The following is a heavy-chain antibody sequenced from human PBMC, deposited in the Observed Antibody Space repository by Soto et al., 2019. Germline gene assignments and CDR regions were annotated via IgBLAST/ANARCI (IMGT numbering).Heavy chain of an antibody. Sequence: EVQLVESGGGLIQPGGSLRLSCAASGFTVTNKYMTWVRQAPGKGLEWVSVIYSGGSTSYADSVKGRFTISRDNSRNILYLQMHSLRAEDTAVYYCARVDYGDYGWYFDRWGRGTLVTVSS. CDR1: GFTVTNKY. D-gene: IGHD4-17*01. V-gene: IGHV3-53*01. J-gene: IGHJ2*01. CDR2: IYSGGST. CDR3: ARVDYGDYGWYFDR.